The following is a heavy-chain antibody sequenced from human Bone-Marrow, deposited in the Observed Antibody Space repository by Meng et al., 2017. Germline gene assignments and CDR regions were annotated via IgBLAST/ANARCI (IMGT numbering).Heavy chain of an antibody. V-gene: IGHV4-34*01. CDR1: GGSFSGYY. CDR3: ARGRSSGWYRPEYFQH. CDR2: INHSGST. Sequence: QVQLQQGGAGLLKPSETLSLTCAVYGGSFSGYYWSWIRQPPGKGLEWIGEINHSGSTNYNPSLKSRVTISVDTSKNQFSLKLSSVTAADTAVYYCARGRSSGWYRPEYFQHWGQGTLVTVSS. J-gene: IGHJ1*01. D-gene: IGHD6-19*01.